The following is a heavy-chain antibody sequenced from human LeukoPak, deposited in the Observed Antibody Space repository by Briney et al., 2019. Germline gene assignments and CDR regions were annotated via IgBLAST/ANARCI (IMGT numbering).Heavy chain of an antibody. V-gene: IGHV1-69-2*01. Sequence: ASVKVSCKASGYTFTDYYMHWVQQAPGKGLEWMGRVDPEDGETIYAEKFQGRVTITADTSTDTAYMELSSLRSEDTAVYYCATDCSSTSCYYGYWGQGALVTVSS. J-gene: IGHJ4*02. CDR2: VDPEDGET. CDR3: ATDCSSTSCYYGY. D-gene: IGHD2-2*01. CDR1: GYTFTDYY.